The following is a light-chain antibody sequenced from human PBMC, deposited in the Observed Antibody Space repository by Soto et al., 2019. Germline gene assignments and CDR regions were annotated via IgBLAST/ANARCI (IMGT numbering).Light chain of an antibody. CDR1: QGISSW. CDR3: QQYNSYSWT. CDR2: KAS. Sequence: DIQTTQSPSTLSASVGDRVTITCRASQGISSWLAWYQQKPGKAPKLLIYKASSLESGVPSRFSGSGSGTEFTLTISSLQPDDFATYYCQQYNSYSWTFGQGTKVDI. J-gene: IGKJ1*01. V-gene: IGKV1-5*03.